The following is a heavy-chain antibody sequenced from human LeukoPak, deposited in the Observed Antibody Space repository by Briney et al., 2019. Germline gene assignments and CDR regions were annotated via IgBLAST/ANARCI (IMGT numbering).Heavy chain of an antibody. CDR1: GFTFSGYS. CDR2: FGTRSTSI. D-gene: IGHD3-3*01. CDR3: ARDELPTLRFLEWPNYYYYGMDV. Sequence: PGGSLRLSCTAPGFTFSGYSMNWIRQAPGKGLEWVSSFGTRSTSIYHAGSVKGRFTISRDNAKNSLYLQMNSLRAEDTAVYHCARDELPTLRFLEWPNYYYYGMDVWGQGTTVTVSS. J-gene: IGHJ6*02. V-gene: IGHV3-21*01.